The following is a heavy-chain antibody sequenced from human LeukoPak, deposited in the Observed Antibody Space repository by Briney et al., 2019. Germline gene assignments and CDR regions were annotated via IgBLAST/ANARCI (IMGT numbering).Heavy chain of an antibody. J-gene: IGHJ6*03. CDR2: IYYSGST. D-gene: IGHD2-2*01. Sequence: SETLSLTCTVSGGSISSGGYYWSWIRQHPGKGLEWIGYIYYSGSTYYNPPLKSRVTISVDTSKNQFSLKLSSVTAADTAVYYCARGRNVVVSAAFGYMDVWGKGTTVTVSS. V-gene: IGHV4-31*03. CDR1: GGSISSGGYY. CDR3: ARGRNVVVSAAFGYMDV.